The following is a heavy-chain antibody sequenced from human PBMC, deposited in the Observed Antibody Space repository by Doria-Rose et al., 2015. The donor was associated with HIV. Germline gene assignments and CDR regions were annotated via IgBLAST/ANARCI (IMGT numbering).Heavy chain of an antibody. CDR3: ARIKSSRWYHKYYFDF. Sequence: QITLKESGPVLVKPTETLTLTCTVSGVSLSSPGMGVSWIRQPPGKALEWLANIFSDAEGSYKTSLKSRLTIFRGTSKSQVVLTMTDMDPVDTATYYCARIKSSRWYHKYYFDFWGQGTLVIVSA. D-gene: IGHD6-13*01. CDR2: IFSDAEG. J-gene: IGHJ4*02. V-gene: IGHV2-26*01. CDR1: GVSLSSPGMG.